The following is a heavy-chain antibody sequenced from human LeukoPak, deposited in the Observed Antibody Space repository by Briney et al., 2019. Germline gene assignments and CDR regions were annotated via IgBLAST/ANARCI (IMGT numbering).Heavy chain of an antibody. CDR2: IYYSGST. V-gene: IGHV4-39*01. J-gene: IGHJ4*02. D-gene: IGHD2-8*01. CDR3: ARHCTNGVCYTDFDY. Sequence: SETLSLTRTVSGGSISSSSYYWGWIRQPPGKGLEWIGTIYYSGSTYYNPSLKSRVTISVDTSKNQFSLKLSSVTAADTAVYYCARHCTNGVCYTDFDYWGQGTLVTVSS. CDR1: GGSISSSSYY.